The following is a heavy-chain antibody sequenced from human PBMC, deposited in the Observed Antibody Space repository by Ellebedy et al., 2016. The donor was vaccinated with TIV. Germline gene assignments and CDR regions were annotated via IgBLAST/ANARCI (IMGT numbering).Heavy chain of an antibody. CDR2: VTHDGTNK. V-gene: IGHV3-30*18. CDR1: GFMFSAYG. CDR3: AKDQDDAVITLFES. J-gene: IGHJ4*02. D-gene: IGHD3-22*01. Sequence: GESLKISCAASGFMFSAYGVHWVRQAPGKGLGWVGAVTHDGTNKYYTDSVKGRYTISRDNSKNTAYLQMNSLRAEDTAVYYCAKDQDDAVITLFESWGQGALVTVSS.